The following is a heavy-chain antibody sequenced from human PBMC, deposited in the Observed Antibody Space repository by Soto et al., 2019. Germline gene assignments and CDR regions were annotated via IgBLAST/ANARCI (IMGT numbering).Heavy chain of an antibody. D-gene: IGHD3-22*01. CDR3: ARKSYDSSGNSYYFDY. CDR2: INHSGST. V-gene: IGHV4-34*01. CDR1: GGSFSGYY. J-gene: IGHJ4*02. Sequence: SETLSLTCAVYGGSFSGYYWSWIRQPPGKGLEWIGEINHSGSTNYNPSLKSRVTISVDTSKNQFSLKLSSVTAADTAVYYCARKSYDSSGNSYYFDYWGQGTLVTVSS.